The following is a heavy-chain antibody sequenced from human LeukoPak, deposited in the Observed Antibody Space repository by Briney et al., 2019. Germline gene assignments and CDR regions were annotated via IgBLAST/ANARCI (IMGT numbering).Heavy chain of an antibody. CDR3: ARDQARLRYFDWLSEGDYYYYMDV. CDR2: ISSSGSTI. D-gene: IGHD3-9*01. CDR1: GFIFSDYY. V-gene: IGHV3-11*01. Sequence: GGSLRLSCAASGFIFSDYYMSWIRQAPGKGLEWVSYISSSGSTIYYADSVKGRFTISRDNAKNSLYLQMNSLRAEDTAVYYCARDQARLRYFDWLSEGDYYYYMDVWGKGTTVTISS. J-gene: IGHJ6*03.